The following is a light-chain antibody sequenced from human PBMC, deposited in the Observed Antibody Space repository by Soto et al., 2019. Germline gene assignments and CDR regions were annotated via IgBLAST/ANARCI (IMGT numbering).Light chain of an antibody. Sequence: QSALTQPASVSGSPGQSITISCTGTSSDVGGYKYVSWYQQHPGKAPKLMIYEVSNRPSGVSNRFSGSKSGNTASLTISGLQAEDEADYYCSSYTSSSTTVFGGGIKLTVL. V-gene: IGLV2-14*01. CDR2: EVS. CDR3: SSYTSSSTTV. CDR1: SSDVGGYKY. J-gene: IGLJ2*01.